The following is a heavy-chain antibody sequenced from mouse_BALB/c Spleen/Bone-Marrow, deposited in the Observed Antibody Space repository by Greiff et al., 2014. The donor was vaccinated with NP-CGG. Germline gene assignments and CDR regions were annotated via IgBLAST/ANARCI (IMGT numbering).Heavy chain of an antibody. CDR1: GYTFTSYV. CDR2: INPYNDGT. V-gene: IGHV1-14*01. CDR3: AREGVDYFDY. Sequence: ESGPELVKPGASVKMSCKASGYTFTSYVMHWVKQKPGQGLEWIGYINPYNDGTKYNEKFKGKATLTSDKSSSTAYMELTSVTSEASAVYYCAREGVDYFDYWGQGTTLTVSS. J-gene: IGHJ2*01.